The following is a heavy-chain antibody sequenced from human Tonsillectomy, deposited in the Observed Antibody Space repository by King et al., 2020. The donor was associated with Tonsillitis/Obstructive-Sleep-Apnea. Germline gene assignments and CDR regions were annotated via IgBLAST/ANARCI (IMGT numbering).Heavy chain of an antibody. CDR3: TTSNLYYYDSSGYYDDAFDI. Sequence: VQLVESGGGLVKPGGSLRLSCAASGFTFSNDWMNWVRQAPGKGLEWVGRIKSKTDSGSTDYAAPVKGRFTISRDDSKNTLYLQMNSLKTEDTAVYYCTTSNLYYYDSSGYYDDAFDIWGQGTMVTVSS. CDR1: GFTFSNDW. J-gene: IGHJ3*02. V-gene: IGHV3-15*07. D-gene: IGHD3-22*01. CDR2: IKSKTDSGST.